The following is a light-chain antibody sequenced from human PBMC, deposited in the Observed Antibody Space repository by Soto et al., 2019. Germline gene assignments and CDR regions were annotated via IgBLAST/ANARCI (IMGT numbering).Light chain of an antibody. CDR3: QQYHIYSGT. CDR1: QTIDSW. Sequence: DIQMTQSPSTLSASVGDRVTITCRAGQTIDSWLAWYQQRPGKPPNLLIYKASTLASGVPSRFSGSGSGTEFTLTINSLQPDDFATYYCQQYHIYSGTFGQGTKV. CDR2: KAS. J-gene: IGKJ1*01. V-gene: IGKV1-5*03.